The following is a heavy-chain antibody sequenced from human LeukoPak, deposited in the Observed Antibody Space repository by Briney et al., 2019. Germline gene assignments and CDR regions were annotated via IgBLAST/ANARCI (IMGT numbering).Heavy chain of an antibody. CDR1: GGSISSSNYY. CDR3: ARGLPKIDSGDYGGTWFDP. J-gene: IGHJ5*02. CDR2: IYYSGNT. V-gene: IGHV4-39*07. D-gene: IGHD4-17*01. Sequence: SSETLSLTCTISGGSISSSNYYWVWLRQPPGMGLVWIGSIYYSGNTYYNPSLNSRVTISLYTSHNQLYLKLSSVTAADTAVYYCARGLPKIDSGDYGGTWFDPWGQGTLVTVSS.